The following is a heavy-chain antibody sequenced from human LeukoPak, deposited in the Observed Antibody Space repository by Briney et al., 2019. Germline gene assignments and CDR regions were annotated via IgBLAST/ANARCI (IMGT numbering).Heavy chain of an antibody. J-gene: IGHJ4*02. CDR3: ARSQGGYDFWSGYHHRPYYFDY. D-gene: IGHD3-3*01. CDR1: GGTFSGYA. Sequence: GSSVKVSCKASGGTFSGYAISWVRQAPGQGLEWMGGIIPILGTANYAQKFQGRVTITTDESTSTAYMELSSLRSEDTAVYYCARSQGGYDFWSGYHHRPYYFDYWGQGTLVTVSS. V-gene: IGHV1-69*05. CDR2: IIPILGTA.